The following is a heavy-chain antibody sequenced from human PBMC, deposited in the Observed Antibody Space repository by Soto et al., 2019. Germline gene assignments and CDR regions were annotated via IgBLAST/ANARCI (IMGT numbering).Heavy chain of an antibody. V-gene: IGHV4-34*01. D-gene: IGHD3-10*01. Sequence: SATLSLTCAVYGGSFSGYYWSWIRQPPGKGLEWIGEINHSGSTNYNPSLKSRVTTSVDTSKNQFSLRLSSVTAADTAVYYCARDYGSGSYRWFDPWGQGTLVTVSS. CDR3: ARDYGSGSYRWFDP. CDR2: INHSGST. CDR1: GGSFSGYY. J-gene: IGHJ5*02.